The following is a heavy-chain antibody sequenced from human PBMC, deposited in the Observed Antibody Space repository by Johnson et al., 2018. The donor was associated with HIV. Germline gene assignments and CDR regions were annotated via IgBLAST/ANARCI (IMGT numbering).Heavy chain of an antibody. D-gene: IGHD4-17*01. J-gene: IGHJ3*01. CDR1: GFTVSYNY. Sequence: VQLVESGGGLIQPGGSLRLSCVASGFTVSYNYMNWVRQAPGKGLEWVSAIYSGGNTFYADSVQGRFTISRDNSKNTLDLHMTSLRVEDTAVYYCARGYGDYSDFFDVWGKGTMVTVSS. CDR2: IYSGGNT. CDR3: ARGYGDYSDFFDV. V-gene: IGHV3-53*01.